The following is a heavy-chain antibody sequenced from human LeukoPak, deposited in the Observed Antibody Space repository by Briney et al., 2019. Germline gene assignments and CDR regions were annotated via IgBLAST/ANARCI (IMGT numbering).Heavy chain of an antibody. V-gene: IGHV3-21*01. CDR1: GFTFSSYS. CDR3: ARVPGRGNPI. CDR2: ISSSSSYI. D-gene: IGHD3-16*01. J-gene: IGHJ3*02. Sequence: PGGSLRLSCAASGFTFSSYSMNWVRQAPGKGLEWVSSISSSSSYIYYADSVKGRFTISRDNVKNSLYLQMNSLRAEDTAVYYCARVPGRGNPIWGQGTMVTVSS.